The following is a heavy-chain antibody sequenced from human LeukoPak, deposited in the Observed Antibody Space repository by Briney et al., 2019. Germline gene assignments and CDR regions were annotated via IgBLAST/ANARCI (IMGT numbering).Heavy chain of an antibody. CDR1: GGTFSSYG. J-gene: IGHJ4*02. CDR3: ARVEVRLHRPLFDY. CDR2: IIPIFGTA. V-gene: IGHV1-69*06. Sequence: GASVKVSCKASGGTFSSYGISWVRQAPGQGLEWMGGIIPIFGTANYAQKFQGRVTITADKSTSTAYMELSSLRSEDTAVYYCARVEVRLHRPLFDYWGQGTLVTVSS. D-gene: IGHD3-16*01.